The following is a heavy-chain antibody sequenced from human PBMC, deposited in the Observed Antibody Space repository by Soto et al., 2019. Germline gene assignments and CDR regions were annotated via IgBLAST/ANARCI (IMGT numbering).Heavy chain of an antibody. V-gene: IGHV3-30*18. CDR3: AKEDVAVSYNQDY. CDR1: GFTFSNYG. Sequence: QVQLVESGGGVVQPGTSLTLSCAASGFTFSNYGMHWVRKAPGKGLEWVGIISSDGNHKDYADSVQGRFTISRDDSKNTLYLQMNSLRPEDTGFYYCAKEDVAVSYNQDYWGQGSLVTVSS. D-gene: IGHD3-9*01. CDR2: ISSDGNHK. J-gene: IGHJ4*02.